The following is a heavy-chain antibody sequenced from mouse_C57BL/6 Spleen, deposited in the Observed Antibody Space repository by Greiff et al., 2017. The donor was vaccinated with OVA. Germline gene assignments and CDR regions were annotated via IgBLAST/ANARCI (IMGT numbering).Heavy chain of an antibody. CDR3: ARSPYYYGSSSGAMDY. D-gene: IGHD1-1*01. CDR1: GYTFTDYC. Sequence: VQLKESGPVLVKPGASVKMSCKASGYTFTDYCMNWVKQSHGKSLEWIGVINPYNGGTSYNQKFKGKATLTVDKSSSTAYMELNSLTSEDSAVYYCARSPYYYGSSSGAMDYWGQGTSVTVSS. V-gene: IGHV1-19*01. J-gene: IGHJ4*01. CDR2: INPYNGGT.